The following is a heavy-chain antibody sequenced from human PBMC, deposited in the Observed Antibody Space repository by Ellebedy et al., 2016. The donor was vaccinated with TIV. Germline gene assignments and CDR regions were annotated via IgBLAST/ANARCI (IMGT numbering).Heavy chain of an antibody. CDR1: GFTVSNTY. V-gene: IGHV3-53*01. CDR3: GTPGGYVSGFGQ. J-gene: IGHJ4*02. D-gene: IGHD2-15*01. CDR2: IYSGGST. Sequence: GESLKISCAASGFTVSNTYMGWVRQAPGKGLDWVSVIYSGGSTYYADSVKGRFTISRDNSKNTLFLQMNGLRAEDTAVYYCGTPGGYVSGFGQWGQGTLVIVSS.